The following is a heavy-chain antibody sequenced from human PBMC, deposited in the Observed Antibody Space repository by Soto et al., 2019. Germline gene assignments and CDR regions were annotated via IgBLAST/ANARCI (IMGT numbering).Heavy chain of an antibody. J-gene: IGHJ3*01. Sequence: EVQFLESGGGVVRPGGSLRLSCVASGLSFDNYAMTWVRQSPGKGLEWLACITGNGAVTSYTDSVRGRFTISRDNSNNTLYLQMDSLRADDTAVYYCGKDPNGDYFGTFDFWGQGTTVTVSS. V-gene: IGHV3-23*01. CDR1: GLSFDNYA. D-gene: IGHD4-17*01. CDR2: ITGNGAVT. CDR3: GKDPNGDYFGTFDF.